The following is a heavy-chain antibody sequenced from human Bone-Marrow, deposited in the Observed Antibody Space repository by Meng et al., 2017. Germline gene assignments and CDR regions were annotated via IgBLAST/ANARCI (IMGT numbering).Heavy chain of an antibody. CDR1: GYSISSGYY. CDR2: IYHSGST. J-gene: IGHJ5*02. D-gene: IGHD3-22*01. V-gene: IGHV4-38-2*01. CDR3: ASYDSSGPPTRFDP. Sequence: SETLSLTCAVSGYSISSGYYWGWIRQPPGKGLEWIGSIYHSGSTYYNPSLTSRVTISVDMSKNQFSLKLSSVTAADTAVYYCASYDSSGPPTRFDPWGQGTLVTVSS.